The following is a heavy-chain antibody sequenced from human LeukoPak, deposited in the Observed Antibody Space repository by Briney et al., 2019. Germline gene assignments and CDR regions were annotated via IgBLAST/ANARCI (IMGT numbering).Heavy chain of an antibody. J-gene: IGHJ4*02. CDR1: GYSTSSGYY. D-gene: IGHD6-19*01. V-gene: IGHV4-38-2*01. CDR2: IYHSGST. Sequence: SETLSLTCAVSGYSTSSGYYWGWIRQPPGKGLEWIGSIYHSGSTYYNPSLKSRVTISVDTSKNQFSLKLSSVTAADTAVYYCARVHQEGQWLVLDYWGQGTLVTVSS. CDR3: ARVHQEGQWLVLDY.